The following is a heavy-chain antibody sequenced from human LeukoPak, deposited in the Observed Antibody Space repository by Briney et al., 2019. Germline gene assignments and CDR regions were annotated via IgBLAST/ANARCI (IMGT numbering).Heavy chain of an antibody. Sequence: SETLSLTCAVSGYSISSGYYWGWTRQPPGKGLEWIGSIYHSGSTYYNPSLKSRVTISVDTSKNQFSLKLSSVTAADTAVYYCARRVAAAGTTWFDPWGQGTLVTVSS. J-gene: IGHJ5*02. CDR1: GYSISSGYY. D-gene: IGHD6-13*01. CDR2: IYHSGST. CDR3: ARRVAAAGTTWFDP. V-gene: IGHV4-38-2*01.